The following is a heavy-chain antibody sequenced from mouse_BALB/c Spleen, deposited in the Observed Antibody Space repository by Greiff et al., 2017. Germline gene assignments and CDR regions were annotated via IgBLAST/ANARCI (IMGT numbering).Heavy chain of an antibody. J-gene: IGHJ4*01. V-gene: IGHV1-31*01. Sequence: EVKLMESGPELVKPGASVKISCKASGYSFTGYYMHWVKQSHVKSLEWIGRINPYNGATSYNQNFKDKASLTVDKSSSTAYMELHSLTSEDSAVYYCARQLGLRAMDYWGQGTSVTVSS. D-gene: IGHD3-1*01. CDR3: ARQLGLRAMDY. CDR1: GYSFTGYY. CDR2: INPYNGAT.